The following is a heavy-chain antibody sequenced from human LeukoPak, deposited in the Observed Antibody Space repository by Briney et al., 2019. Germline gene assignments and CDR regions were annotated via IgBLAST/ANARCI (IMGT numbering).Heavy chain of an antibody. J-gene: IGHJ4*02. D-gene: IGHD2-2*01. CDR2: IYSGGST. CDR1: GFTVSSNY. CDR3: AREDCSSTSCYCGY. V-gene: IGHV3-66*01. Sequence: PGGSLRLSCAASGFTVSSNYMSWVREAPGKGLEGVSVIYSGGSTYYADSVKGRFTISRDNSKNTLYLQMNSLRAEDTAVYYCAREDCSSTSCYCGYWGQGTLVTVSS.